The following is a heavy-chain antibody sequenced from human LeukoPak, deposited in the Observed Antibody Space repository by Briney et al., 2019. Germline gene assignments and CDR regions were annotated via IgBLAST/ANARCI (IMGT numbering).Heavy chain of an antibody. CDR1: GFTFSSYS. Sequence: GGSQRLSCAASGFTFSSYSMNWVRQAPGKGREWVSSISSSSSYIYYADSVKGRFTISRDNAKNSLYLQMNSLRAEDTAVYYCARVGRWLQLDYWGQGTLVTVSS. D-gene: IGHD5-24*01. J-gene: IGHJ4*02. CDR3: ARVGRWLQLDY. V-gene: IGHV3-21*01. CDR2: ISSSSSYI.